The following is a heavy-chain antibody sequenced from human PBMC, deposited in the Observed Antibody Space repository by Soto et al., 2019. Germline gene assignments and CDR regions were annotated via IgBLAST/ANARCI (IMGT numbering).Heavy chain of an antibody. CDR1: RFTFSSYE. CDR2: ISSSGSTI. J-gene: IGHJ4*02. Sequence: EVQLVESGGGLVQPGGSLRLSCAASRFTFSSYEMNWGRQAPGKGLEWVSYISSSGSTIYYADSVKGRFTVSRDNTKNSLYLQMNSLRAEDTAVYYCARAATALYFDYWGQGTLVTVSS. D-gene: IGHD5-18*01. V-gene: IGHV3-48*03. CDR3: ARAATALYFDY.